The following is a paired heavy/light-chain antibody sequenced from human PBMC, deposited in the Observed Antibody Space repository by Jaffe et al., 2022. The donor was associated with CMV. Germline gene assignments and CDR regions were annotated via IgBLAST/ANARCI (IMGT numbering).Heavy chain of an antibody. CDR1: GFTFSNAW. CDR2: IKSKTDGGTT. Sequence: EVQLVESGGGLVKPGGSLRLSCAASGFTFSNAWMSWVRQAPGKGLEWVGRIKSKTDGGTTDYAAPVKGRFTISRDDSKNTLYLQMNSLKTEDTAVYYCTTGLSSSSQNYYYGMDVWGQGTTVTVSS. D-gene: IGHD6-6*01. V-gene: IGHV3-15*01. J-gene: IGHJ6*02. CDR3: TTGLSSSSQNYYYGMDV.
Light chain of an antibody. Sequence: SYELTQPPSVSVSPGQTARITCSGDALPKQYAYWYQQKPGQAPVLVIYKDSERPSGIPERFSGSSSGTTVTLTISGVQAEDEADYYCQSADSSGPVVFGGGTKLTVL. CDR2: KDS. J-gene: IGLJ2*01. V-gene: IGLV3-25*03. CDR1: ALPKQY. CDR3: QSADSSGPVV.